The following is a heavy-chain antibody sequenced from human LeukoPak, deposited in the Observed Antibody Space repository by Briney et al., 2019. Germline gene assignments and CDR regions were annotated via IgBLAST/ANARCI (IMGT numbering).Heavy chain of an antibody. J-gene: IGHJ4*02. V-gene: IGHV3-21*01. CDR2: ISSSSSYI. CDR3: ASHLEFDY. D-gene: IGHD3-3*01. Sequence: GGSLRLSCAASGFTFSSYSMNWARQAPGKGLEWVSSISSSSSYIYYADSVKGRFTTSRDNAKNSLYLQMNSLRAEDTAVYYCASHLEFDYWGQGTLVTVSS. CDR1: GFTFSSYS.